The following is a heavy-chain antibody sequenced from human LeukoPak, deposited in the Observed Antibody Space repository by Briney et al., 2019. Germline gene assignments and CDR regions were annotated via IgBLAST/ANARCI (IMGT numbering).Heavy chain of an antibody. Sequence: GGSLRLSCAASGFTFSNVWMSCVRQAPGKGLEWVGRTKSKTDGGTTDYAAPVKGRFTISRDDSKNTLNLQMNSLKTEDTAVYYCTPSIAVAGSLDYWGQGTLVTVSS. CDR1: GFTFSNVW. J-gene: IGHJ4*02. CDR3: TPSIAVAGSLDY. CDR2: TKSKTDGGTT. D-gene: IGHD6-19*01. V-gene: IGHV3-15*01.